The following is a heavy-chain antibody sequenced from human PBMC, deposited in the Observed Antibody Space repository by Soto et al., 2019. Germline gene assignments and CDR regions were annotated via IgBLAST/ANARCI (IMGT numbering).Heavy chain of an antibody. V-gene: IGHV4-34*01. CDR1: GGSFSGYY. J-gene: IGHJ3*02. D-gene: IGHD3-22*01. CDR3: ARTYYDSSGYVSAFEI. Sequence: SETLSLTCAVYGGSFSGYYWSWIRQPPGKGLEWIGEINHSGSTNYNPSLKSRVTISVDTSKNQFSLKLSSVTAADTAVYYCARTYYDSSGYVSAFEIWGQGTMVTVSS. CDR2: INHSGST.